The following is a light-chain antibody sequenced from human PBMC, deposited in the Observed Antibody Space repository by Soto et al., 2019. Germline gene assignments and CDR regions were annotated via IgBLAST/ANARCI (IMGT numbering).Light chain of an antibody. Sequence: QAVVTQPPSVSGAPGQTVTISCTGSSSNIGAGYDVHWYRQVAGTVPKVLIYADTNRPSGVPGRFSASKSGASASLTIAGLQAEDEADYYCQSFDSSLRGVLFGGGTQLTVL. CDR1: SSNIGAGYD. V-gene: IGLV1-40*03. CDR3: QSFDSSLRGVL. CDR2: ADT. J-gene: IGLJ2*01.